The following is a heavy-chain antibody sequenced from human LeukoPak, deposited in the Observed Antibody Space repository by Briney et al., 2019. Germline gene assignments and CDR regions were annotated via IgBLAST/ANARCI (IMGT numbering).Heavy chain of an antibody. CDR2: ISYDGSNK. V-gene: IGHV3-30-3*01. Sequence: GGSLRLSCAASGFTFSSYAMHWVRQAPGKGLEWVAVISYDGSNKYYADSVKGRFTISRDNSKNTLYLQMNSLRAEDTAVYYCAKSPWYLDIVVVPALLGGILWFDPWGQGTLVTVSS. D-gene: IGHD2-2*03. CDR1: GFTFSSYA. CDR3: AKSPWYLDIVVVPALLGGILWFDP. J-gene: IGHJ5*02.